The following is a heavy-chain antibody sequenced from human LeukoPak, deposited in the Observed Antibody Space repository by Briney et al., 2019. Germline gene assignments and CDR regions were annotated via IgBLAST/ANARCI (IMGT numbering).Heavy chain of an antibody. D-gene: IGHD3-22*01. CDR1: GGSFGGYY. Sequence: PSETLSLTCAVYGGSFGGYYWSWIRQPPGKGLEWIGEINHSGSTNYNPSLKSRVTISVDTSKNQFSLKLSSVTAADTAVYYCAREDDSSGSRLYYYGMDVWGQGTTVTVSS. CDR2: INHSGST. V-gene: IGHV4-34*01. J-gene: IGHJ6*02. CDR3: AREDDSSGSRLYYYGMDV.